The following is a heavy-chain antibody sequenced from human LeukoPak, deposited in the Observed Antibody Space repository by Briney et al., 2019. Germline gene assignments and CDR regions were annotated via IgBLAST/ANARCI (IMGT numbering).Heavy chain of an antibody. CDR2: ISYDGSNK. J-gene: IGHJ4*02. CDR3: ARDFRRYCSSTSCYSPHFDY. V-gene: IGHV3-30-3*01. CDR1: GFTFSSYA. Sequence: GGSLRLSCAASGFTFSSYAMHWVRQAPGKGLEWVAVISYDGSNKYYADSVKGRFTISRDNSKNTLYLQMNSLRAEDTAVYYCARDFRRYCSSTSCYSPHFDYWGQGTLVTVSS. D-gene: IGHD2-2*01.